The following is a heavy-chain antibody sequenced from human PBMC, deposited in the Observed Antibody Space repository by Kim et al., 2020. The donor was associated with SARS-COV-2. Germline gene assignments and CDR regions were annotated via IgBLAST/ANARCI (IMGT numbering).Heavy chain of an antibody. J-gene: IGHJ4*02. CDR2: IYHSGST. V-gene: IGHV4-4*02. D-gene: IGHD6-19*01. CDR3: ARGPLAVAGNFDY. CDR1: GGSISSSNW. Sequence: SETLSLTCAVSGGSISSSNWWSWVRQPPGKGLEWIGEIYHSGSTNYNPSLKSRVTISVDKSKNQFSLKLSSVTAADTAVYYCARGPLAVAGNFDYWGQGTLVNVSS.